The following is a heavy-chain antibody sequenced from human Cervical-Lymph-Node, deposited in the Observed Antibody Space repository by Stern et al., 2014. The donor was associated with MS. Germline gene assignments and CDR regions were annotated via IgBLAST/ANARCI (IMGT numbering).Heavy chain of an antibody. CDR2: IIPHFCTA. J-gene: IGHJ6*02. CDR1: GGTFSSYA. Sequence: VQLVESGAEVKKPGSSVKVSCKASGGTFSSYAISWVRQAPGQGLEWMGGIIPHFCTANYAQKFQGRATITADESTSTAYMELISLTYEYTAVYYCARGELKEGLVRGMDVLGQGTTVTVSS. CDR3: ARGELKEGLVRGMDV. D-gene: IGHD1-26*01. V-gene: IGHV1-69*01.